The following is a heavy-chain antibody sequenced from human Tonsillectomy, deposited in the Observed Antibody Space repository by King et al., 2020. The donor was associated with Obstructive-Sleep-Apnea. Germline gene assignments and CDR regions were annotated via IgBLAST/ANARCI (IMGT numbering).Heavy chain of an antibody. CDR1: GFTFSSYS. CDR3: ARDLDPIAAAGISDY. J-gene: IGHJ4*02. Sequence: VQLVESGGGQVKPGGSLRLSCAASGFTFSSYSMNWVRQAPGKGLEWVSSISSSSGYIYYADSVKGRFTISRDNAKDSVFLQMSSLGAEDTAVYYCARDLDPIAAAGISDYWGQGTPVTVSS. CDR2: ISSSSGYI. D-gene: IGHD6-13*01. V-gene: IGHV3-21*01.